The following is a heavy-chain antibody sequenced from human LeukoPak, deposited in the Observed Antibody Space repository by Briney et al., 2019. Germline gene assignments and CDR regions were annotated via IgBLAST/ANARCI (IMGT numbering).Heavy chain of an antibody. D-gene: IGHD5-12*01. CDR2: ICGGDSQI. CDR1: GFTFSGFQ. J-gene: IGHJ4*02. V-gene: IGHV3-48*03. CDR3: ARWGHSDYISFPTKFDY. Sequence: PGGSLRLSCAASGFTFSGFQMTWVRQAPGKGLEWGSYICGGDSQIFYADSVKGRFTISRDNAKSSLHLQMSSLRAEDTAIYYCARWGHSDYISFPTKFDYWGPGTLVTVSS.